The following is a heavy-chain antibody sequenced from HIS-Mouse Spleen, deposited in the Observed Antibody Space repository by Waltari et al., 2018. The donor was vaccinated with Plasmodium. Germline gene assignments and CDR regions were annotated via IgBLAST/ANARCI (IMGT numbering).Heavy chain of an antibody. V-gene: IGHV6-1*01. CDR2: TYYRSKWYN. Sequence: QVQLQQSGPGMVKPSQTRSLNCDISGDSVPSNRPAWNWIRQSPSRGLELLGRTYYRSKWYNDSAVSVKSRITINPDTSKNQFSLQLNSVTPEDTAVYYCARKPSSHDAFDIWGQGTMVTVSS. CDR1: GDSVPSNRPA. CDR3: ARKPSSHDAFDI. J-gene: IGHJ3*02.